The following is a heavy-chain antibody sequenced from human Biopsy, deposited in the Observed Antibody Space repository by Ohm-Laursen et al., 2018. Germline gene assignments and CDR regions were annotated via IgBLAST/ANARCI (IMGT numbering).Heavy chain of an antibody. D-gene: IGHD5-24*01. V-gene: IGHV4-59*01. CDR1: GGPLNSYY. CDR2: IYYSGIA. J-gene: IGHJ5*02. CDR3: ARGGFGLDGYNSP. Sequence: PGTLSLTWTVSGGPLNSYYWSWIRQPPGKGLEWIGYIYYSGIAANYNPSLKGRVTISVDTSKHQFSLRLTSATAADTAVYYCARGGFGLDGYNSPWGRGTLVIVSS.